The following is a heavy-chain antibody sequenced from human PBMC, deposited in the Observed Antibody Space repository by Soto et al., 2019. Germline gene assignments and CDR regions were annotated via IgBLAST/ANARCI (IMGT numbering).Heavy chain of an antibody. Sequence: SETLSLTCTVSGVSISSYYWSWIRQPPGKGLEWIGYIYYSGSTNYNPSLKSRVTISVDTSKNQFSLKLSSVTAADTAVYYCARGGVGYSSSWYVSDYWGQGTLVTVSS. V-gene: IGHV4-59*01. CDR2: IYYSGST. J-gene: IGHJ4*02. D-gene: IGHD6-13*01. CDR3: ARGGVGYSSSWYVSDY. CDR1: GVSISSYY.